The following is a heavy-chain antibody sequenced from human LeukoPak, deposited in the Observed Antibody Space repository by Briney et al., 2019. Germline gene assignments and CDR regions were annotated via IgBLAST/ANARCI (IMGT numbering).Heavy chain of an antibody. Sequence: PGGSLRLSCAASGFTFSSYWMSWVRQAPGKGLEWVANIKQDGSEKCYVDSVKGRFTISRDNAKNSLYLQMNSLRAEDTAVYYCASTYGGPYYYHMDVWGKGTTVTVSS. V-gene: IGHV3-7*01. CDR1: GFTFSSYW. CDR2: IKQDGSEK. J-gene: IGHJ6*03. CDR3: ASTYGGPYYYHMDV. D-gene: IGHD4-23*01.